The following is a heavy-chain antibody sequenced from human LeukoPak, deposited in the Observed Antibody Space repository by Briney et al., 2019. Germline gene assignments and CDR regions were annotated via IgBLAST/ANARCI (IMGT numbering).Heavy chain of an antibody. Sequence: GGSLRLSCAASGFTFSSFGMHWVRQAPGKGLEWVAVIWYDGSNKYYADSVKGRFTISRDNSKNTLFVQVNSLRVDDTAVYYCAKSDYYGSGTPDYWGKGPLVTVSS. CDR1: GFTFSSFG. CDR2: IWYDGSNK. V-gene: IGHV3-33*06. D-gene: IGHD3-10*01. CDR3: AKSDYYGSGTPDY. J-gene: IGHJ4*02.